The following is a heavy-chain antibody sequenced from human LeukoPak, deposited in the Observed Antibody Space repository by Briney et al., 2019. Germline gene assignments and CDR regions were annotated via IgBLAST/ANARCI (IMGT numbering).Heavy chain of an antibody. Sequence: SETLSLTCTVSGGSVSSGSYYWSWIRQPPEKGLEWIGYIYYSGSTNYNPSLKSRVTISVDTSKNQFSLKLSSVTAADTAVYYCARDRVVAATLYYYGMDVWGQGTTVTVSS. D-gene: IGHD2-15*01. V-gene: IGHV4-61*01. CDR1: GGSVSSGSYY. CDR3: ARDRVVAATLYYYGMDV. CDR2: IYYSGST. J-gene: IGHJ6*02.